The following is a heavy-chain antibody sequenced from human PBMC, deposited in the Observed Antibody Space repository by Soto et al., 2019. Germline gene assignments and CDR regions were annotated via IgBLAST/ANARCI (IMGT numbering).Heavy chain of an antibody. D-gene: IGHD5-12*01. CDR2: ISSSGSTI. J-gene: IGHJ4*02. CDR1: GFTFSDYY. Sequence: GGSLRLSCAASGFTFSDYYMSWIRQAPGKGLEWVSYISSSGSTIYYADSVKGRFTISRDNAKNSLYLQMNSLRAEDTAVYYCASLSGIVATISSDYWGQGTLVTVSS. V-gene: IGHV3-11*01. CDR3: ASLSGIVATISSDY.